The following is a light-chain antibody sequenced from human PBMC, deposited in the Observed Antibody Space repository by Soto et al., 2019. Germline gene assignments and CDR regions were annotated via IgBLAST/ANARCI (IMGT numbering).Light chain of an antibody. CDR1: SSDVGGYNY. Sequence: QSALAQPASVSGSPGQSITIPCTGTSSDVGGYNYVCWYKQHPGKAPQLMIYEVTNRPSGVSDRFSGSKSGNTASLTISGLQAEDEADYYCSSYTSSSTLYVFGTGTKVTVL. CDR2: EVT. V-gene: IGLV2-14*01. CDR3: SSYTSSSTLYV. J-gene: IGLJ1*01.